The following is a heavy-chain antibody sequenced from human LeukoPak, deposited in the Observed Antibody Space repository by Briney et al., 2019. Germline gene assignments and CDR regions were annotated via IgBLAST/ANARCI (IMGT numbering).Heavy chain of an antibody. D-gene: IGHD4/OR15-4a*01. J-gene: IGHJ3*02. CDR2: IRPGDSHT. CDR3: ARRLLTGAFDI. V-gene: IGHV5-51*01. Sequence: GESLKISCKGSGYSFTSYWIDWVRRMPQKGLEWMGLIRPGDSHTTYSPSFQGQVTFSVDKSISTAYLQWNSLRASDTAIYYCARRLLTGAFDIWGQGTMVTVSS. CDR1: GYSFTSYW.